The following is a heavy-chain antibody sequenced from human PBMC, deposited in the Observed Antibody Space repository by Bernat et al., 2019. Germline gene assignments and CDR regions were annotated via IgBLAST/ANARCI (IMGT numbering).Heavy chain of an antibody. D-gene: IGHD3-16*01. V-gene: IGHV3-33*01. CDR1: GFSFGGYG. CDR2: ICYDGSYQ. CDR3: ARDLGLEAFDN. Sequence: QVQLVESGGGVVQPGRSLRLSCAASGFSFGGYGMHWVRQAPGKGLEWVAVICYDGSYQYYADSVTCRFTISRDKSKNMHYLQMNSLRADYTAVYYCARDLGLEAFDNWGQGTMVTVSS. J-gene: IGHJ3*02.